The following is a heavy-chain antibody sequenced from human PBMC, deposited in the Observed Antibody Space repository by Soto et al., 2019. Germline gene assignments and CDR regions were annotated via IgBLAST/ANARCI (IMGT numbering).Heavy chain of an antibody. D-gene: IGHD2-2*02. Sequence: GGSLRLSCAASGFTFSSYAMSWVRQAPGKGLEWVSAISGSGGSTYYADSVKGRFTISRDNSKNTLYLQMNSLRAEDTAVSYCAKAARSCTSRFTTRYYYYMDVWGKGTTVTVSS. CDR3: AKAARSCTSRFTTRYYYYMDV. V-gene: IGHV3-23*01. CDR2: ISGSGGST. CDR1: GFTFSSYA. J-gene: IGHJ6*03.